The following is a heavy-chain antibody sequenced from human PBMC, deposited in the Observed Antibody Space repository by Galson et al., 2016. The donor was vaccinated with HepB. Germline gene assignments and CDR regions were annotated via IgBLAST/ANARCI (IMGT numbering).Heavy chain of an antibody. Sequence: SLRLSCAASGFTFRNYGMTWVRRAPGKGLEVVSSISRSGDSTDYADSVKGRFTISRDNSKNTLSLQMNSLTADDTAIYYCVQGSTAPAVWGKGPTVTVSS. V-gene: IGHV3-23*01. CDR1: GFTFRNYG. J-gene: IGHJ6*04. CDR2: ISRSGDST. D-gene: IGHD2-2*01. CDR3: VQGSTAPAV.